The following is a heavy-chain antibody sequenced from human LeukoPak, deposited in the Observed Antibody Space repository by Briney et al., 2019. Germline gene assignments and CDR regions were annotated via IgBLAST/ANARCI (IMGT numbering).Heavy chain of an antibody. D-gene: IGHD2-2*01. CDR1: AYTFATYG. CDR2: ISAYIGKP. V-gene: IGHV1-18*01. Sequence: ASVKVSWNLSAYTFATYGISWERQAPRQLLEWMGWISAYIGKPKYAQKLQGRVTMTTDTSTRTAYMELRRLTSDDTAVYYCARAWDCSSTTCYVYFDYWGQGSLVTVSS. J-gene: IGHJ4*02. CDR3: ARAWDCSSTTCYVYFDY.